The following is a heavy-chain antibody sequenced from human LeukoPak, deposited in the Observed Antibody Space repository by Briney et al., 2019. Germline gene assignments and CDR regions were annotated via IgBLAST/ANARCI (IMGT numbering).Heavy chain of an antibody. CDR1: GGSINSGSFY. Sequence: SETLSLTCTVSGGSINSGSFYWGWIRQPPGKGLEWIGSISYGGSTYYNPSLKSRVTISVDTSKNQFSLKLSSVTAADTAVYHCARAGLSISGRPGAFDIWGQGTMVTVSS. CDR3: ARAGLSISGRPGAFDI. J-gene: IGHJ3*02. V-gene: IGHV4-39*07. D-gene: IGHD6-19*01. CDR2: ISYGGST.